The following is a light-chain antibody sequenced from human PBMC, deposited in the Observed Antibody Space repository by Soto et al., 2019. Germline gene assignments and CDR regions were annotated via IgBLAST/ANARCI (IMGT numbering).Light chain of an antibody. CDR3: QQYGSSPLT. CDR1: QSVSSN. Sequence: EIVMTQSPATLSVSPGERATLSCRASQSVSSNLAWYQQKPGQAPRLLIYGASSRATGIPDRFSGSGSGTEFTLTISRLEPEDFAVYYCQQYGSSPLTFGGGTKVDIK. J-gene: IGKJ4*01. CDR2: GAS. V-gene: IGKV3-20*01.